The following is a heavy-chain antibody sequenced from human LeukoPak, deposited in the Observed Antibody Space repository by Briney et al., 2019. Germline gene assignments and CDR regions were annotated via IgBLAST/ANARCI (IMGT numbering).Heavy chain of an antibody. CDR3: ASASGDSSGYYESFDY. V-gene: IGHV5-51*01. CDR1: GYSFTSYW. Sequence: GESLKISCKGSGYSFTSYWIGWVRQMPGKGLEWMGIIYPGDPDTRYSPSFQGQVTISADKSISTAYLQWSSLKASDTAMYYCASASGDSSGYYESFDYWGQGTLVTVSS. J-gene: IGHJ4*02. D-gene: IGHD3-22*01. CDR2: IYPGDPDT.